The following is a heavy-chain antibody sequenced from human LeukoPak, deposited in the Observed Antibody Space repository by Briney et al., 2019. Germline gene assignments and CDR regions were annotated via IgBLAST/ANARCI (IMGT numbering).Heavy chain of an antibody. Sequence: SETLSLTCTVSGGSIRSTSHYWGWIHQPPGRDLEWIGSFHYSGTTSYNPSLKSRVTISVDTSQNQFSLKLSSVTAADTAVYYCARTGDSSGWFNWFDPWGQGTLVTVSS. J-gene: IGHJ5*02. CDR3: ARTGDSSGWFNWFDP. CDR1: GGSIRSTSHY. D-gene: IGHD6-19*01. CDR2: FHYSGTT. V-gene: IGHV4-39*07.